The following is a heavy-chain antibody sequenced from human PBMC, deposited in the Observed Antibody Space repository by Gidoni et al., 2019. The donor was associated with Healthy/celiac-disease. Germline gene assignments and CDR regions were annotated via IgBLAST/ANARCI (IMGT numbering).Heavy chain of an antibody. Sequence: QVQLQESGPGREKPAETRARTCADSGYAISSGYYWGWIRQPPGKGLEWIGSIYPSVSTSYNPSLPSRVPISVDTSKHQFSLKLSSVPAADPAVYSCARTAPPRPPVPRVSFASWGPGPLVPVSS. CDR3: ARTAPPRPPVPRVSFAS. D-gene: IGHD4-17*01. CDR2: IYPSVST. J-gene: IGHJ4*02. V-gene: IGHV4-38-2*01. CDR1: GYAISSGYY.